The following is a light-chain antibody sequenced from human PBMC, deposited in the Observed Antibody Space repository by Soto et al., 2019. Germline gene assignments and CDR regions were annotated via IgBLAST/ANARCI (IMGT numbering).Light chain of an antibody. CDR1: QSISTS. CDR3: QQSYSTPLT. CDR2: VAS. Sequence: DIQMTQSPSSLSASVGDRVTITCRASQSISTSLNWYQQIPGKVPKLLIYVASSLQSGLPSRFSGSGSGTDFTLTISSLQPEDFATYYCQQSYSTPLTFGGGTKVEIK. J-gene: IGKJ4*01. V-gene: IGKV1-39*01.